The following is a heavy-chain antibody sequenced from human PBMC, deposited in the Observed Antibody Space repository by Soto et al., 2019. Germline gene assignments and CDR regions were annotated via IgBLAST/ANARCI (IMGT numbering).Heavy chain of an antibody. D-gene: IGHD3-16*01. CDR2: ISYDGSNK. V-gene: IGHV3-30-3*01. CDR3: ARDYSLGDYFDY. Sequence: GGSLRLSCAASGFTLSSYGVHWVRQAPGKGLEWVAVISYDGSNKDYADSVKGRFTISRDNSKNTLYLQMNSLRAEDTAVYYCARDYSLGDYFDYWGQGTLVTVSS. J-gene: IGHJ4*02. CDR1: GFTLSSYG.